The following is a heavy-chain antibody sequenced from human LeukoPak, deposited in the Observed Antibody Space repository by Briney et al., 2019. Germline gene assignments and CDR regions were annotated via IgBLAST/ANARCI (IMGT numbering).Heavy chain of an antibody. CDR3: SKSNYNGFDY. Sequence: PSETLSLTCTVSGGSISSYYWSWIRQPAGKGLEWIGRIYTSGSTNYNPSLKSRVTISVDTSKNQFSLKLSSVTAADTAVYYCSKSNYNGFDYWGQGTLVTVSS. CDR1: GGSISSYY. J-gene: IGHJ4*02. V-gene: IGHV4-4*07. CDR2: IYTSGST. D-gene: IGHD1-1*01.